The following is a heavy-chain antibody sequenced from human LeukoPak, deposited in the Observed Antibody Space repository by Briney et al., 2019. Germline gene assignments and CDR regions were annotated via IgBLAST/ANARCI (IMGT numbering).Heavy chain of an antibody. D-gene: IGHD1-14*01. Sequence: SETLSLTCTVSGGSISSYYWSWVRQPAGKGLEWIGRIYASGNTNYNPSLKGRVTMTVDTSKNQFSLKLSSVTAADTAVYYCARDYRKQCFDYWGQGTLVTVSS. J-gene: IGHJ4*02. CDR1: GGSISSYY. V-gene: IGHV4-4*07. CDR3: ARDYRKQCFDY. CDR2: IYASGNT.